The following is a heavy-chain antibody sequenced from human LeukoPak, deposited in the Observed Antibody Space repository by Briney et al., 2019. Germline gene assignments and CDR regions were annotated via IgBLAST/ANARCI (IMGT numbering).Heavy chain of an antibody. CDR2: ISSSSSYT. J-gene: IGHJ4*02. CDR1: GFTFSDYY. Sequence: GGSLRLSCAASGFTFSDYYMSWIRQAPGKGLEWVSYISSSSSYTNYADSVKGRFTISRDNAKNSLYLQMNSLRAEDTAVYYCARAGEVAVAATDYWGQGTLVTISS. V-gene: IGHV3-11*06. D-gene: IGHD2-15*01. CDR3: ARAGEVAVAATDY.